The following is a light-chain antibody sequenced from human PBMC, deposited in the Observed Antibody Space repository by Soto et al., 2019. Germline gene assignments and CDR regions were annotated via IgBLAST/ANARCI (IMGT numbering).Light chain of an antibody. J-gene: IGKJ1*01. V-gene: IGKV1-27*01. CDR1: QVISNY. CDR3: QKYNSAPRT. CDR2: AAS. Sequence: DIQMTQSPSSLSASVGDRVTITCRASQVISNYLAWYQQKPGKVPKLLIYAASTLQSGFASRFSGSGSGTDFSLTISSLQPEDVATYYCQKYNSAPRTFGQGTKVEIK.